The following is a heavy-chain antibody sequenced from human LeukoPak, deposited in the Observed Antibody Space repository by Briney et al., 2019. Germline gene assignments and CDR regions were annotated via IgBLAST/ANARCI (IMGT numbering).Heavy chain of an antibody. V-gene: IGHV4-59*01. CDR1: GGSITGSY. Sequence: SETLSLTCNVSGGSITGSYWTWIRQPPGKGLEWRGDIFYSGSTNYSPSLKSRLTILVDTSTDQFTLKLRSVTAADTAVYFCARVFRGVVTSNWFDPWGQGTLVTVSS. CDR3: ARVFRGVVTSNWFDP. J-gene: IGHJ5*02. CDR2: IFYSGST. D-gene: IGHD2-21*02.